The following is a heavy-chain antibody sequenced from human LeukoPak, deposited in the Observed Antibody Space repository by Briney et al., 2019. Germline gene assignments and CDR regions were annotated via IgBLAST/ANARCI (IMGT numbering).Heavy chain of an antibody. D-gene: IGHD3-16*01. CDR2: INPNSGDT. J-gene: IGHJ4*03. CDR1: GYTFTGYY. CDR3: ATQRGSYLWGTDLDY. Sequence: GASVKFSCKASGYTFTGYYMHWVRQAPGQGLEWMGWINPNSGDTKYAQKFQGRVTMTRDTSISTAYMELSRLTSDDTAVYYCATQRGSYLWGTDLDYWGHGTPVTVSS. V-gene: IGHV1-2*02.